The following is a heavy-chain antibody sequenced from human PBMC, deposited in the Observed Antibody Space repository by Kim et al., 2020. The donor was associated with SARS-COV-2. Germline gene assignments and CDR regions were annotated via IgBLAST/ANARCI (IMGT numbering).Heavy chain of an antibody. Sequence: PTHTRRCTISVDTSKNQFALKLSSVTAADTSVYYCARALGYTYGHVGADYWGQGILVTVSS. J-gene: IGHJ4*02. D-gene: IGHD5-18*01. CDR3: ARALGYTYGHVGADY. V-gene: IGHV4-34*01.